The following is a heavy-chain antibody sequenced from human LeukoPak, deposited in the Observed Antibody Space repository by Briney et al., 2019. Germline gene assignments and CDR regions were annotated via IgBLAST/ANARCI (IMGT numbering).Heavy chain of an antibody. CDR1: GYTFTSYY. D-gene: IGHD3-22*01. CDR2: INPSGGST. V-gene: IGHV1-46*01. Sequence: GASVKVSCKASGYTFTSYYMHWVRQAPGQGLEWMGIINPSGGSTSYAQKFQGRVTMTRDMSTSTVYMELSSLRSEDTAVYYCARGGGPGYDSSGYYLNYYYYYMDVWGKGTTVTVSS. CDR3: ARGGGPGYDSSGYYLNYYYYYMDV. J-gene: IGHJ6*03.